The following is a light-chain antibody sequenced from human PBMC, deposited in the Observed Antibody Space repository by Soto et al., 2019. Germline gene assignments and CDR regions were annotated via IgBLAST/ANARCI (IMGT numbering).Light chain of an antibody. CDR3: QQYKNWPLT. J-gene: IGKJ1*01. Sequence: EIMMTQCPATLSVSPGERATLTCRASQRVSSNLAWYQQKPGQAPRLLIYGASSRATGIPARFSGSGSGTEFTLTISSLQSEDFSVYHCQQYKNWPLTVGQGTKVEIK. CDR2: GAS. V-gene: IGKV3-15*01. CDR1: QRVSSN.